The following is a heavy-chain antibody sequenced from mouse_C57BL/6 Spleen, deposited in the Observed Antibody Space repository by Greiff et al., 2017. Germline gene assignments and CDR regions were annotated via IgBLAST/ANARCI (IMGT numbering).Heavy chain of an antibody. D-gene: IGHD1-1*01. CDR3: ARLNYGSSYYAMDY. Sequence: QVHVKQSGAELVKPGASVKISCKASGYAFSSYWMNWVKQRPGKGLEWIGQIYPGDGDTNYNGKFKGKATLTADKSSSTAYMQLSSLTSEDSAVYFCARLNYGSSYYAMDYWGQGTSVTVSS. CDR1: GYAFSSYW. J-gene: IGHJ4*01. CDR2: IYPGDGDT. V-gene: IGHV1-80*01.